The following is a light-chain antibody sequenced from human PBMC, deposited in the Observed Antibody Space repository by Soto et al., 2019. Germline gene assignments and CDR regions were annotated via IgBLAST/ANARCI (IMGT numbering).Light chain of an antibody. CDR2: GAS. CDR3: QQDNEWPLV. V-gene: IGKV3D-15*01. Sequence: EIVMTQSPASLSVSPGDGVTLSCRASQSVDINLAWYQQKPGQTPRLLIYGASTRPTGIPARFSGSGSGTEFTLTIDSQQSEDFAVYYCQQDNEWPLVFGGGTKVDIK. CDR1: QSVDIN. J-gene: IGKJ4*01.